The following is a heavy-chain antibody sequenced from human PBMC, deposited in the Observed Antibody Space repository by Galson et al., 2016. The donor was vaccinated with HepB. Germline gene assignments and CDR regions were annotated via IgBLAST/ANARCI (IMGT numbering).Heavy chain of an antibody. D-gene: IGHD1-26*01. CDR3: ALSWEGAFDI. V-gene: IGHV1-18*01. J-gene: IGHJ3*02. CDR2: ISAFNGDT. Sequence: SVKVSCKASGYTFTSYGISWVRQAPGQGLEWMGWISAFNGDTNYAPKLQGRVTMTTDTSTSTAYMELRSLRSGDTAVYYFALSWEGAFDIWGQGTMVTVSS. CDR1: GYTFTSYG.